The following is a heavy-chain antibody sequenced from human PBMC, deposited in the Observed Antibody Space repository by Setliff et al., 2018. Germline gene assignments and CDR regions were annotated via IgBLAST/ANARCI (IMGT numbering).Heavy chain of an antibody. CDR1: GYSISSGYI. J-gene: IGHJ4*02. CDR3: ARDLGHGGDSDY. V-gene: IGHV4-38-2*02. CDR2: IGHTGSI. Sequence: SETLSLTCTVSGYSISSGYIWGWIRQPPGKGLEWVGNIGHTGSINYSPSLKSRLTISRDTSKNQVSLKLNSVTATDTAVYYCARDLGHGGDSDYWGQGILVT. D-gene: IGHD2-21*02.